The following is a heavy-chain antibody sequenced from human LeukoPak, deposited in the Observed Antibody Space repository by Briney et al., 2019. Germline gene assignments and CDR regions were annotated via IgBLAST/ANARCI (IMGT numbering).Heavy chain of an antibody. D-gene: IGHD6-13*01. V-gene: IGHV3-20*04. J-gene: IGHJ3*02. Sequence: GGSLRLSCAASGFTFDDYGMSWVRQAPGKGLEWVSGINWNGGSTGYADSVKGRFTISRDNAKNSLYLQMNSLRAEDTALYYCARDKPWSSSWYGGNAFDIWGQGTMVTVSS. CDR2: INWNGGST. CDR3: ARDKPWSSSWYGGNAFDI. CDR1: GFTFDDYG.